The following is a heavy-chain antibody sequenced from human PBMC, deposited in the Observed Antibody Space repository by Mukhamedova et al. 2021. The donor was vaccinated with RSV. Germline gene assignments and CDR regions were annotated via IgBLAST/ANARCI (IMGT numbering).Heavy chain of an antibody. Sequence: SYDGSNKYYADSVKGRFTISRDNSKNTLYLQMNSLRAEDTAVYYCAKARYCSSTSCYTRTETYYGMDVWGQGTTVTVSS. CDR2: SYDGSNK. CDR3: AKARYCSSTSCYTRTETYYGMDV. D-gene: IGHD2-2*02. V-gene: IGHV3-30*18. J-gene: IGHJ6*02.